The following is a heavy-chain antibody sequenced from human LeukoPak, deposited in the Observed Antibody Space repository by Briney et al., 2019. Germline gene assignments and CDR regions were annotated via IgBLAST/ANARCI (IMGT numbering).Heavy chain of an antibody. D-gene: IGHD3-16*01. J-gene: IGHJ6*04. Sequence: GGSLRLSCAASGFTYSSSWMHWVRQAPGKGLVWVSRITRDGSSTTYADSVKGRFTTSRDNAKNTLYLQMDSLRDDDTAVYYCARDPGYESWSPFWGGMDVWGNGTTVIVSS. CDR2: ITRDGSST. CDR3: ARDPGYESWSPFWGGMDV. V-gene: IGHV3-74*01. CDR1: GFTYSSSW.